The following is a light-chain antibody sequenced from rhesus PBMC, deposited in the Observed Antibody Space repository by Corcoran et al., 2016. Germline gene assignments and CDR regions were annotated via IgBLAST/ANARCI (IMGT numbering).Light chain of an antibody. V-gene: IGKV2-72*01. CDR1: QSLLRSNGNTY. CDR3: VQAIAFPYS. J-gene: IGKJ2*01. Sequence: DIVMTQTPLSLPITPGEPASISCRSSQSLLRSNGNTYLHWYLQKPGQSPQLLIYGGSNRAAGVPDRSSGSESGTDFTLKISTVEAEEGGVYYCVQAIAFPYSFGQGTKVEIK. CDR2: GGS.